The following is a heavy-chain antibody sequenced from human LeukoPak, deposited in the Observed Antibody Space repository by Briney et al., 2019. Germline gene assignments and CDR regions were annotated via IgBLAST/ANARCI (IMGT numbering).Heavy chain of an antibody. Sequence: GGSLRLSCAAPGFTFSSYGMHWVRQAPGKGLEWVAVIWYDGSNKYYADSVKGRFTISRDNSKNTLYLQMNSLRAEDTAVYYCAKDWVYCTNGVCYPANYHGMDVWGQGTTVTVSS. CDR3: AKDWVYCTNGVCYPANYHGMDV. V-gene: IGHV3-30*02. J-gene: IGHJ6*02. CDR2: IWYDGSNK. CDR1: GFTFSSYG. D-gene: IGHD2-8*01.